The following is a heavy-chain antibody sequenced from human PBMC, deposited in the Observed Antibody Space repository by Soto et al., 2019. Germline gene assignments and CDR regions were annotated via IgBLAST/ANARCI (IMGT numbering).Heavy chain of an antibody. V-gene: IGHV4-59*01. CDR2: IYYSGST. J-gene: IGHJ6*02. CDR3: ARVSYSSSFYYYYGMDV. Sequence: QVQLQESGPGLVKPSETLSLTCTVSGGSISSYYWSWIRQPPGKGLEWIGYIYYSGSTNYNPSLKRRVTISVDTSKNQFSLKLSSVTAADTAVYYCARVSYSSSFYYYYGMDVWGQGTTVTVSS. D-gene: IGHD6-6*01. CDR1: GGSISSYY.